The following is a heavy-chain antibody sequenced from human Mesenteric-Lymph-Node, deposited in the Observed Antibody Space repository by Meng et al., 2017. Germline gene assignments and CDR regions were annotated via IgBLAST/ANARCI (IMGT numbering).Heavy chain of an antibody. CDR2: ISWDDDK. Sequence: SGPTLVKPTQTLTLTCTFPGFSLSTSEVGVRWIRQPPGKALEWLALISWDDDKRYSPPLKSRLTITKDNSKNQVVLTLANVDPVDTATYYCARSLYCWYFDVWGRGALVTVSS. V-gene: IGHV2-5*02. CDR3: ARSLYCWYFDV. J-gene: IGHJ2*01. D-gene: IGHD5/OR15-5a*01. CDR1: GFSLSTSEVG.